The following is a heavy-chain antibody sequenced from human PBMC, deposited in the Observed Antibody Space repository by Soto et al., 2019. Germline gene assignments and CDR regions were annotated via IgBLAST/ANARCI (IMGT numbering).Heavy chain of an antibody. D-gene: IGHD2-15*01. CDR3: AREWSGFDY. J-gene: IGHJ4*02. CDR1: GGSFTPYK. Sequence: QVQLQEWGPGLVKPSETLSLICTVSGGSFTPYKWSWIRQSPGRGLEWIADMNSSGSSSYKPSLKIRVTTSVDPSRNQFSPKLNSATAAVTAVYYWAREWSGFDYWGQGILVTVSS. V-gene: IGHV4-59*01. CDR2: MNSSGSS.